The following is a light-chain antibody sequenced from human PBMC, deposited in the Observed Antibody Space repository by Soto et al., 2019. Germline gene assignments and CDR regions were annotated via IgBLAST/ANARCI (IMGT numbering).Light chain of an antibody. J-gene: IGLJ2*01. CDR2: EVN. CDR1: LGIYNY. V-gene: IGLV2-14*01. CDR3: TSYTLATSL. Sequence: QSALTQPPSVSGSPGQSITLSCTGGLGIYNYVSWYQQHPGKVPRLLIYEVNNRPSGISDRFSGSNSGDKASLTISGLQAEDAADYYCTSYTLATSLFGGGTKLTVL.